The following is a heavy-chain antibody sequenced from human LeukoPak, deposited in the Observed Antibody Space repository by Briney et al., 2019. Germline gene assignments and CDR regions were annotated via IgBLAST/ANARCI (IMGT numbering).Heavy chain of an antibody. J-gene: IGHJ4*02. V-gene: IGHV1-2*02. CDR3: ARTFVVYCSGGSCSSASHFDY. D-gene: IGHD2-15*01. CDR2: INPNRGDT. Sequence: ASLKVSCKASGYTFTGYYMHWVRQAPGQRLEWMGGINPNRGDTHYAQKFQGRVTMTRDTSISTAYMELSRLRSDDTAVYYCARTFVVYCSGGSCSSASHFDYWGQGTLVTVSS. CDR1: GYTFTGYY.